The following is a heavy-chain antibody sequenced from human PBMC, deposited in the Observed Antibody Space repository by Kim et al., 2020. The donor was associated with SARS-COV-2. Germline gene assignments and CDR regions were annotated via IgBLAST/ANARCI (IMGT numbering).Heavy chain of an antibody. CDR3: ASGGSVAQSNNCLDP. J-gene: IGHJ5*02. CDR2: INPNSGAT. D-gene: IGHD6-19*01. CDR1: GYTVTVYY. Sequence: ASVKVSCKASGYTVTVYYLHWMRQAPGQGLEWMGRINPNSGATNYAQNFQGRVTLSRDTSISTAYMELSNLRSDDTAVYYCASGGSVAQSNNCLDPWGQGSLVTVSS. V-gene: IGHV1-2*06.